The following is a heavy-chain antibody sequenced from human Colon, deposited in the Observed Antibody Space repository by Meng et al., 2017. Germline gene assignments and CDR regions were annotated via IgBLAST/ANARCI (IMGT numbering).Heavy chain of an antibody. CDR3: ARHGGYYQDF. J-gene: IGHJ4*02. V-gene: IGHV4-4*02. Sequence: QVQLQGAGPRLVKPSETLSSACSVSGASVSVNSYWSWVRQPPGRGLEWIGQIDHRGSAYYRPSLNSRVTMSLDKSRNQFSLRLTSVTAADTAVYYCARHGGYYQDFWGQGTLVTVSS. D-gene: IGHD4-23*01. CDR1: GASVSVNSY. CDR2: IDHRGSA.